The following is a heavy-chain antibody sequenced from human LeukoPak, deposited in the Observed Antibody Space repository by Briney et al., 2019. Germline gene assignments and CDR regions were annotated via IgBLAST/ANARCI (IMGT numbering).Heavy chain of an antibody. J-gene: IGHJ4*02. Sequence: PGGSLRLSCEASGFSLTNYGMDWVRQAPGKGLEWVSSISSSSSYIYYADSVRGRFTISRDNAKNSLYLQMNSLRVEGTAVYYSARELSSSGYYFDSWGQGNLVTVSS. V-gene: IGHV3-21*01. CDR1: GFSLTNYG. CDR2: ISSSSSYI. D-gene: IGHD5-18*01. CDR3: ARELSSSGYYFDS.